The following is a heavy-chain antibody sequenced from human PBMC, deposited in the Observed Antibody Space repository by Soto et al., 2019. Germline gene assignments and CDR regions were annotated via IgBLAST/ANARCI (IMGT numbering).Heavy chain of an antibody. J-gene: IGHJ3*02. D-gene: IGHD2-15*01. CDR3: AKGIYCTDAGCYNVFDI. CDR2: IGGSRDGT. Sequence: PGGSLRLSCAASGFIFNNYAMSWVRQAPGKGLEWVSTIGGSRDGTYYADSAKGRFTISRDSSKNTLYLQMNSLRADDTAVYYCAKGIYCTDAGCYNVFDIWGRGTMVTVSS. V-gene: IGHV3-23*01. CDR1: GFIFNNYA.